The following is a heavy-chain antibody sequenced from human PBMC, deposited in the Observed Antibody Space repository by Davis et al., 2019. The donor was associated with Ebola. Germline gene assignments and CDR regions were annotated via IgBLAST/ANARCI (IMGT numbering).Heavy chain of an antibody. CDR2: VHGGNGNT. Sequence: AASVKVSCKASGFTLTKYAIHWVRQAPGQRLEWMGWVHGGNGNTKYSQRFQGRVTITTDTSANTVYLDLTSLRSDDTAVYYCARDTSGIAVAGQWGQGTLVTVSS. CDR3: ARDTSGIAVAGQ. J-gene: IGHJ4*02. V-gene: IGHV1-3*01. D-gene: IGHD6-19*01. CDR1: GFTLTKYA.